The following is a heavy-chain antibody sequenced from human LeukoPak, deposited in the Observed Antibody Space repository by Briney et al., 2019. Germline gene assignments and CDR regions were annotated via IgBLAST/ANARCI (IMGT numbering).Heavy chain of an antibody. D-gene: IGHD1-26*01. CDR3: ARDDGGSPGG. Sequence: GRSLRLSCAASGFTFSSYAMHWVRQAPGKGLEYVSAISDKGGSTYYANSVKGRFTISRDNSKNTLYLQMGSLRAEDMAVYYCARDDGGSPGGWGQGTLVTVSS. J-gene: IGHJ4*02. CDR2: ISDKGGST. CDR1: GFTFSSYA. V-gene: IGHV3-64*01.